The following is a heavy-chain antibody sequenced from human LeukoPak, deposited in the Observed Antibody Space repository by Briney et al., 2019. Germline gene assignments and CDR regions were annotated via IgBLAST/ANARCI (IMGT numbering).Heavy chain of an antibody. CDR1: GGSISSYY. Sequence: ASETLSLTCTVSGGSISSYYWSWIRQPPGKGLEWIGYIYYSGSTNYNPSLKSRVTISVDTSKNRFSLKLSSVTAADTAVYYCARHMKGRGYSSSWYYYGMDVWGQGTTVTVSS. J-gene: IGHJ6*02. D-gene: IGHD6-13*01. CDR3: ARHMKGRGYSSSWYYYGMDV. V-gene: IGHV4-59*08. CDR2: IYYSGST.